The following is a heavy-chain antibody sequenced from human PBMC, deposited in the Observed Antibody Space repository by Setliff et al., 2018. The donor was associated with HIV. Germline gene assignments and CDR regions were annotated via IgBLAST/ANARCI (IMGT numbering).Heavy chain of an antibody. Sequence: PGESLKISCKDSGYKFTSYWVGWVRQMPGRGLEWMGFINPSTSEVRYRPSLQGQVTMSVDKSISTAFLQWSSLAASDTAMYYCVRDQIGDVQVTGTWGTWGQRTLVTVSS. J-gene: IGHJ5*02. D-gene: IGHD1-7*01. CDR2: INPSTSEV. CDR3: VRDQIGDVQVTGTWGT. CDR1: GYKFTSYW. V-gene: IGHV5-51*01.